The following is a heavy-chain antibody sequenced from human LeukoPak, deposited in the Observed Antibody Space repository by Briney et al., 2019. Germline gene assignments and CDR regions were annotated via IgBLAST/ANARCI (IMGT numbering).Heavy chain of an antibody. CDR3: AREPIAAAGNGPFDY. J-gene: IGHJ4*02. V-gene: IGHV3-30-3*01. Sequence: PGGSLRLSCAASGFTFSSYAMHWVRQAPGKGLEWVAVISYDGSNKYYADSVKGRFTISRDNSKNTPYLQMNSLRAEDTAVYYCAREPIAAAGNGPFDYWGQGTLVTVSS. D-gene: IGHD6-13*01. CDR1: GFTFSSYA. CDR2: ISYDGSNK.